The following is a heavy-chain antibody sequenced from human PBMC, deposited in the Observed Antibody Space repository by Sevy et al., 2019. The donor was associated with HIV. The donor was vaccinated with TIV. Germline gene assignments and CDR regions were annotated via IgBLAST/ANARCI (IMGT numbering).Heavy chain of an antibody. CDR2: ISSSGNTA. D-gene: IGHD1-1*01. CDR1: GFIFNRYA. V-gene: IGHV3-23*01. J-gene: IGHJ5*02. Sequence: GGSLRLSCVGSGFIFNRYAMTWVRQAPGKGLECVSGISSSGNTAKYTDSVKGRFTVSRDNSKNTLYLDMNNLRTDDTAMYYCVKGWQLCPSDLWGQGTLVTVSS. CDR3: VKGWQLCPSDL.